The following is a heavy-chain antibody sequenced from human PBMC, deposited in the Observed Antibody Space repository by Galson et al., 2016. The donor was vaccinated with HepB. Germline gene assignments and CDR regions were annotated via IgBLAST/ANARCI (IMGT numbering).Heavy chain of an antibody. CDR2: VKKGGSEI. J-gene: IGHJ2*01. Sequence: SLRLSCAASGFTSSTDWVNWVRQAPGKGLEWVAHVKKGGSEINYVDAGKGRFTISRYNAKNSLFLQMNTQRVEDTAVYYCTREFDLWGRGTQVTVSS. CDR3: TREFDL. V-gene: IGHV3-7*04. CDR1: GFTSSTDW.